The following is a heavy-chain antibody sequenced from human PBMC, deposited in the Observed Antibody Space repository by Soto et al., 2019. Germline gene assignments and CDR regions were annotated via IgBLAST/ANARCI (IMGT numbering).Heavy chain of an antibody. CDR2: IIPIFGTA. J-gene: IGHJ6*02. CDR1: GGTFSSYA. Sequence: QVQLVQSGAEVKKPGSSVKVSCKASGGTFSSYAISWVRQAPGQGLEWMGGIIPIFGTAHYAQKFQGRVTITADESTSTAYMELSSLRSEDTAVDYCASDQASIMTGTYGMDVWGQGSTFTVCS. CDR3: ASDQASIMTGTYGMDV. D-gene: IGHD3-16*01. V-gene: IGHV1-69*01.